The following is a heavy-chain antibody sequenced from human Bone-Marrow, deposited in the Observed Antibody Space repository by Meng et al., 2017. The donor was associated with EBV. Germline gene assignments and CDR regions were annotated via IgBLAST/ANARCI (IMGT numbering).Heavy chain of an antibody. CDR1: GGSISSSNFY. J-gene: IGHJ4*02. V-gene: IGHV4-39*06. CDR3: ARNMGDGYNPFDF. Sequence: RLHLKESGPGLVKPSETLSLTCTVSGGSISSSNFYWGWIRQPPGKGLEWIGTIYYSGSSYNNPSLKNRVTMSVDTSKNQFSLKLSSVTAADTAVYYCARNMGDGYNPFDFWGQGTLVTVSS. CDR2: IYYSGSS. D-gene: IGHD5-24*01.